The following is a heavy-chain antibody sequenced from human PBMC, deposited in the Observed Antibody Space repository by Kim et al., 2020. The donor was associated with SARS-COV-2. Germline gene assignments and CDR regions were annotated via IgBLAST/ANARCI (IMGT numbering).Heavy chain of an antibody. Sequence: GGSLRLSCVTSGFTFSHYSMNWVRQAPGKGLEWVAAISESGNNIYYEDSVKGRFTISRDNAKNSLFLQMNSLTAEDTAMYYCARDACSSSAGMDYWGQG. D-gene: IGHD6-6*01. J-gene: IGHJ4*02. CDR2: ISESGNNI. CDR1: GFTFSHYS. V-gene: IGHV3-21*01. CDR3: ARDACSSSAGMDY.